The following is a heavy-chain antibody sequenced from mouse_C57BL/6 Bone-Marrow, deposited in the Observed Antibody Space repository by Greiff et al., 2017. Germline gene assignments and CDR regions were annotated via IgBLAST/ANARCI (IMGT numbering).Heavy chain of an antibody. CDR1: GYSFTGYY. CDR2: INPSTGGT. J-gene: IGHJ3*01. Sequence: VQLQQSGPELVKPGASVKISCKASGYSFTGYYMHWVKQSSEKSLEWIGEINPSTGGTSYNQKFKGKATLTVDKSSSTAYMQLKSLTAEDSAVYYGAGYRGVAYWGQGTLVTVSA. V-gene: IGHV1-43*01. D-gene: IGHD1-2*01. CDR3: AGYRGVAY.